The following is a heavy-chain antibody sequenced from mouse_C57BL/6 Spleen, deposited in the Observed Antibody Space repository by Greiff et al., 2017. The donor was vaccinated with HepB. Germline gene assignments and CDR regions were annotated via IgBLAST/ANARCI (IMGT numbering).Heavy chain of an antibody. CDR2: INYDGSST. Sequence: EVKLVESEGGLVQPGSSMKLSCTASGFTFSDYYMAWVRQVPEKGLEWVANINYDGSSTDYLDSLKSRFIISRDNAKNILYLQMSSLKSEDTATYYCARDRSNGGYYDYRGQGTTLTVSS. CDR3: ARDRSNGGYYDY. V-gene: IGHV5-16*01. D-gene: IGHD1-1*02. J-gene: IGHJ2*01. CDR1: GFTFSDYY.